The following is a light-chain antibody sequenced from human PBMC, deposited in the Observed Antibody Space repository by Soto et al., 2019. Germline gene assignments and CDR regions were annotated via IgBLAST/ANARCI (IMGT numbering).Light chain of an antibody. Sequence: DIPMTQSPSTLSASVGDRVTITCRASQSISSWLAWYQQKPGKAPKLLIYKASSLQSGVASRFGGSGSGTEFTLTINSLQPDDFSTYYCQQYSSQPWTFGQGTKV. J-gene: IGKJ1*01. V-gene: IGKV1-5*03. CDR2: KAS. CDR1: QSISSW. CDR3: QQYSSQPWT.